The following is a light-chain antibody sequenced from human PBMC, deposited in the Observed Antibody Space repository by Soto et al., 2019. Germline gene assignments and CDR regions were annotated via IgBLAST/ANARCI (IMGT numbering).Light chain of an antibody. V-gene: IGKV3-20*01. CDR1: QSVSSSY. CDR2: DAS. CDR3: QQYGSSPYT. J-gene: IGKJ2*01. Sequence: EIVLTQSPGTLSLSPGERATLSCRASQSVSSSYLAWYQQKPGQAPRLLIYDASSRATGIPDRFSGSGSGTDFTLTISRLEPVDFAVYYCQQYGSSPYTFGQGTKLEIK.